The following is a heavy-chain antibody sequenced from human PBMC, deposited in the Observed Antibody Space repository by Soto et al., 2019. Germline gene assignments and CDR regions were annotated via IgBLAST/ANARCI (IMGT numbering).Heavy chain of an antibody. V-gene: IGHV4-31*03. J-gene: IGHJ5*02. Sequence: QVQLQESGPGLVKPSQTLSLTCTVSGGSISCGGHYWSWIRQHPGKGLEWIGYIYYSGSTYYNPSRKSRVTRSVDTAKNQFSLKLSSVTATDTAVYYCARSIDPWGQGNLVAVSS. CDR2: IYYSGST. CDR3: ARSIDP. CDR1: GGSISCGGHY.